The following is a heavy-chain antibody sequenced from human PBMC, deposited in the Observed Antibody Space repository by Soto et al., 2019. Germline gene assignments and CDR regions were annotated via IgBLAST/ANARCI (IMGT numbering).Heavy chain of an antibody. CDR2: ISAYNGNT. J-gene: IGHJ3*02. V-gene: IGHV1-18*01. CDR1: GYTFTSCG. D-gene: IGHD3-9*01. CDR3: ARKGVLRYFDWLSPASSHAHDAFDI. Sequence: ASAMVSCNASGYTFTSCGISWVRQAPGQGLEWMGWISAYNGNTNYAQKLQGRVTITTDTSTHTAYKKLRSLRSEDTAVYYCARKGVLRYFDWLSPASSHAHDAFDIWGQGTMVNVSS.